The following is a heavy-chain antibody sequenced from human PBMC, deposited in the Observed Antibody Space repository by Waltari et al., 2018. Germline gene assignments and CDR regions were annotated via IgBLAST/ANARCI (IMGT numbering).Heavy chain of an antibody. CDR1: GFTFSSYW. CDR3: ARDGDSSRQWLDY. J-gene: IGHJ4*02. D-gene: IGHD6-19*01. Sequence: EVQLVESGGGLVQPGGSLRLSCAASGFTFSSYWMSWVRQAPGKGLEWVANIKQEGREKYYVDSGKGRFTISRDNAKNSLYLQMNSLRAEDTAVYYCARDGDSSRQWLDYWGQGTLVTVSS. CDR2: IKQEGREK. V-gene: IGHV3-7*01.